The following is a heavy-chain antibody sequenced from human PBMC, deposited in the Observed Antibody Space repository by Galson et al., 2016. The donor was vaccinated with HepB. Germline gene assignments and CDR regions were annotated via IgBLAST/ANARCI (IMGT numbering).Heavy chain of an antibody. D-gene: IGHD4-17*01. CDR3: ARTQFVRGFFTVTTQSHLDY. CDR1: GFTFTSNW. Sequence: SLRLSCAASGFTFTSNWMNWVRQAPGKGLEWVASINRDGDEKYYVDFVKGRFTISRDNAKASLFLQMNSLRVDDTAVYYCARTQFVRGFFTVTTQSHLDYWGQGALVTVS. V-gene: IGHV3-7*01. J-gene: IGHJ4*02. CDR2: INRDGDEK.